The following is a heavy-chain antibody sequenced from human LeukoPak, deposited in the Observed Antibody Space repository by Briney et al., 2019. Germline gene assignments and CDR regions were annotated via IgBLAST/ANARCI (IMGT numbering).Heavy chain of an antibody. J-gene: IGHJ6*04. CDR2: ISSSSSYV. CDR3: ARDLDDGMDV. V-gene: IGHV3-21*01. D-gene: IGHD3-16*01. CDR1: RFTFSSYS. Sequence: AGGSLRLSCAASRFTFSSYSMNWVRQAPGKGLEWVSSISSSSSYVYYADSVKGRFTISRDNAKNSLYLQMNSLRAEDTAVYYCARDLDDGMDVWGKGTTVTVSS.